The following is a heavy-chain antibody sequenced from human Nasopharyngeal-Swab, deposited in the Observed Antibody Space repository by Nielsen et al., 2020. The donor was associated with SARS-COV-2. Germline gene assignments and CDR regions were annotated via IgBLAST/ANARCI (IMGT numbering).Heavy chain of an antibody. J-gene: IGHJ6*02. V-gene: IGHV3-7*01. CDR1: GITFSNAW. Sequence: GESLKISCAASGITFSNAWMTWVRQAPGKGLEWVANIKEDGSEKYYVDSVKGRFTISRDNAKNSLYLQMNSLRVEDTAVYYCARVHCSSSSCYDYGMDVWGQGTTVTVSS. CDR2: IKEDGSEK. D-gene: IGHD2-2*01. CDR3: ARVHCSSSSCYDYGMDV.